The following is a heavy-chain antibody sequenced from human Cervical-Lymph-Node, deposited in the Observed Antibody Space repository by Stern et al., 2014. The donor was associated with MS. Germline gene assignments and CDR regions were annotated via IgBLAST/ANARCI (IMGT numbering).Heavy chain of an antibody. CDR3: ARPGRDAXXSDC. CDR1: GYSFTSYW. CDR2: IYPGDSDT. Sequence: EVQLVESGAEVKKPGESLKIFCKASGYSFTSYWIGWVRQMPGKGLEWMGVIYPGDSDTRYSPSFQGQVTISADKSTSTAYLQWSSLNDSDAAVYYCARPGRDAXXSDCWGQGTXVIVS. V-gene: IGHV5-51*01. J-gene: IGHJ4*02.